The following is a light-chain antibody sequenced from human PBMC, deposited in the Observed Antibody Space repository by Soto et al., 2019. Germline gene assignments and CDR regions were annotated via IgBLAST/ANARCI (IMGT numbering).Light chain of an antibody. CDR2: DNN. CDR1: SSDVGGYNY. J-gene: IGLJ1*01. Sequence: QSALTQPASVSGSPGQSITISCTGTSSDVGGYNYVSWYQQHPGKAPKLLIYDNNKRPSGIHDRFSGSKSGTSATLGITGLQTGDEADYYCGTWDTSLSGYVFGTGTKLTVL. CDR3: GTWDTSLSGYV. V-gene: IGLV1-51*01.